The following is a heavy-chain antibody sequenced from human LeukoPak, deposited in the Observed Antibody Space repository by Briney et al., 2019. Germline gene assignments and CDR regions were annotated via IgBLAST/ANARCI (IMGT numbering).Heavy chain of an antibody. V-gene: IGHV1-18*01. J-gene: IGHJ6*03. CDR2: ISAYNGNT. Sequence: GASVKVSCKASGYTFTSYGISWVRQAPGQGLEWMGWISAYNGNTNYAQKLQGRVTMTTDTSTSTAYMELRSLRSDDTAVYYCARSYDPYHYYYMDVWGKGTTVTVSS. D-gene: IGHD3-3*01. CDR1: GYTFTSYG. CDR3: ARSYDPYHYYYMDV.